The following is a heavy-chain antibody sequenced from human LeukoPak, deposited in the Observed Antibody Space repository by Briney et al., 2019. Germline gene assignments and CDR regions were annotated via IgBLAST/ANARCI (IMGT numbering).Heavy chain of an antibody. J-gene: IGHJ4*02. D-gene: IGHD2-21*01. CDR3: AKELYIVVGY. Sequence: GGSLRLSCAASGFTFISYAMSWVRQAPGKGLEWASAISGSGGSTYYADSVKGRFTISRDNAKNTLYLQMNSLRAEDTAVYYCAKELYIVVGYWGQGTLVTVSS. CDR2: ISGSGGST. CDR1: GFTFISYA. V-gene: IGHV3-23*01.